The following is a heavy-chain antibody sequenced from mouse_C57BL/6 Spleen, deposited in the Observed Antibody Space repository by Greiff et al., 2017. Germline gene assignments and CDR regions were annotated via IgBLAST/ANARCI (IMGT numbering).Heavy chain of an antibody. CDR2: ISYDGSN. J-gene: IGHJ3*01. Sequence: EVQLQESGPGLVKPSQSLSLTCSVTGYSITSGYYWNWIRQFPGNKLEWMGYISYDGSNNYNPSLKNRISITRDTSKNQFFLKLNSVTTEDTATYYCARGDLLLGFAYWGQGTLVTVSA. CDR3: ARGDLLLGFAY. V-gene: IGHV3-6*01. D-gene: IGHD1-1*01. CDR1: GYSITSGYY.